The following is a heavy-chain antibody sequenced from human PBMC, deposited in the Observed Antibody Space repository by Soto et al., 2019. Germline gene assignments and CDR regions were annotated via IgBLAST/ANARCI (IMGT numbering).Heavy chain of an antibody. CDR3: SRSPEVGVRGDY. CDR1: GFPFSAYN. V-gene: IGHV3-21*01. Sequence: GGSLRLSCTGSGFPFSAYNINWVRQAPGKGLEWVSSITVGSSHIYQPNSMKGRFTISRDDAKNSVYLQIDSLRDEDTALYYCSRSPEVGVRGDYWGQGTLVTVSS. D-gene: IGHD3-16*01. CDR2: ITVGSSHI. J-gene: IGHJ4*02.